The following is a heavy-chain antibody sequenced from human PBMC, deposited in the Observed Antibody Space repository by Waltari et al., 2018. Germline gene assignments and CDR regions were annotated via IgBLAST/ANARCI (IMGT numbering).Heavy chain of an antibody. CDR3: ATTAYYYGSGSYPCFDS. Sequence: QLQLQESGPGLVKPSETLSLSCTVSGGSIRSSSYYWGWIRQSPAKGVEWVGSVYYSGNTEDTPSPKGPVTIAVDTSKNQFSLQLNSVTAADTAVSYCATTAYYYGSGSYPCFDSWGQGTLVTVSS. J-gene: IGHJ4*02. D-gene: IGHD3-10*01. V-gene: IGHV4-39*01. CDR2: VYYSGNT. CDR1: GGSIRSSSYY.